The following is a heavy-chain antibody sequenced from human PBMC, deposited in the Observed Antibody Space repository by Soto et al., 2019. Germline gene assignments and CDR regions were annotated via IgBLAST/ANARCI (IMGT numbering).Heavy chain of an antibody. CDR2: IYYRSKWFH. V-gene: IGHV6-1*01. Sequence: SQTLSLTCVISGDSVSSNGACWNWIRQSPSRGLQWLGRIYYRSKWFHDYAASVESRMAINPDTSRNQFSLQLNYVTPEDTAVYYCARVHCSAGTCLNGLDFWGQGTTVTVSS. J-gene: IGHJ6*02. CDR1: GDSVSSNGAC. D-gene: IGHD2-15*01. CDR3: ARVHCSAGTCLNGLDF.